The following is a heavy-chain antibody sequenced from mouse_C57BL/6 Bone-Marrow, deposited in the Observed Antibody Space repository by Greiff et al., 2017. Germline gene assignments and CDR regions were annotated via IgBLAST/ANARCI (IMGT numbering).Heavy chain of an antibody. CDR1: GYTFTDYE. V-gene: IGHV1-15*01. CDR3: TRDGYDRGYWYFDV. D-gene: IGHD2-2*01. CDR2: IDPETGGT. J-gene: IGHJ1*03. Sequence: QVQLQQSGAELVRPGASVTLSCKASGYTFTDYEMHWVKQTPVHGLEWIGAIDPETGGTAYNQKFKGKAILTADKSSSTAYMGLRSLTSEDSAVYYCTRDGYDRGYWYFDVWGTGTTVTVSS.